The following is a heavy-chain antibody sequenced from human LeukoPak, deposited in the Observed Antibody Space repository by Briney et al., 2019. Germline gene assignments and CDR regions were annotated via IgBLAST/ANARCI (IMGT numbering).Heavy chain of an antibody. J-gene: IGHJ6*03. D-gene: IGHD5-18*01. CDR2: IYYSGST. Sequence: PSETLSLTCTVSGGSISSSSYYWGWIRQPPGKGLEWIGSIYYSGSTYYNPSPKSRATISVDTSKNQFSLKLSSVTAADTAVYYCARRSYGDYYYYYYMDVWGKGTTVTVSS. V-gene: IGHV4-39*01. CDR1: GGSISSSSYY. CDR3: ARRSYGDYYYYYYMDV.